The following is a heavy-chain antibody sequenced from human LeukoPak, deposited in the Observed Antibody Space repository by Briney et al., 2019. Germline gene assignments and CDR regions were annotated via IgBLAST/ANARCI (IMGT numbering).Heavy chain of an antibody. Sequence: ASVKVSCKASGYTFTSYDINWVRQAPGQGLEWMGWISVYNSNTNYAQKLQDRVTMTTDTSTSTAYMELRSLRSDDTAVYYCARVGLPTWYYYFDYWGQGTLVTVSS. CDR2: ISVYNSNT. J-gene: IGHJ4*02. CDR3: ARVGLPTWYYYFDY. V-gene: IGHV1-18*01. CDR1: GYTFTSYD. D-gene: IGHD1-7*01.